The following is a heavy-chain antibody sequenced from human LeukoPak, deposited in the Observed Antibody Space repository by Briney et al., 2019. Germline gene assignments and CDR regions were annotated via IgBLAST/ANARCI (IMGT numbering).Heavy chain of an antibody. CDR1: GFSFSKYK. J-gene: IGHJ4*02. Sequence: QPGGSLRLSCAASGFSFSKYKMNWVRQAPGKGLECVSHITTSGGTAYYADSVKGRFTISRDNAKNLLYLQMNGLRVEDTAVYYCARGDDFSGDHWGQGTLVTVSS. D-gene: IGHD3-16*01. CDR2: ITTSGGTA. V-gene: IGHV3-48*01. CDR3: ARGDDFSGDH.